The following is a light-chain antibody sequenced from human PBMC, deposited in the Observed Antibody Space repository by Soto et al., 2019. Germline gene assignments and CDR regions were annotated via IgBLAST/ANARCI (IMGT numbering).Light chain of an antibody. CDR1: QDIRSS. V-gene: IGKV3-15*01. CDR3: QQDSSWPLT. Sequence: EIVMTPSPATLSVSPGERVTLSCRASQDIRSSLAWYQQKPGQAPRLLIYGASIRATGVPATFSGSGSGTEFTLSISSLQSEHLGVYYCQQDSSWPLTFGGGTKVEIK. CDR2: GAS. J-gene: IGKJ4*01.